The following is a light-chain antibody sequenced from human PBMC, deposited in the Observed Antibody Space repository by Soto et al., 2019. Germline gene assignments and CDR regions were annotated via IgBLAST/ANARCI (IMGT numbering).Light chain of an antibody. J-gene: IGKJ3*01. Sequence: DFQMTQSPSSLSASVRDRVTITCRASQAIRNNLAWYQQKPGKLPQLLIYSASTLQSGVPSRFSGSGSGTDFTLTISSLQPEDVGTYYCQRCDAAAFAFGPGTTVDIK. V-gene: IGKV1-27*01. CDR1: QAIRNN. CDR3: QRCDAAAFA. CDR2: SAS.